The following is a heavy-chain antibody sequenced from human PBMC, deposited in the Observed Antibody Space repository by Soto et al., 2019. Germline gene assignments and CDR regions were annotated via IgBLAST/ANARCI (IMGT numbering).Heavy chain of an antibody. V-gene: IGHV4-31*03. D-gene: IGHD6-6*01. CDR2: IYYSGST. CDR3: ARGDFEYSSSARMDV. J-gene: IGHJ6*02. CDR1: GGSISSGGYY. Sequence: QVQLQESGPGLVKPSQTLSLTCTVSGGSISSGGYYWSWIRQHPGKGLEWIGYIYYSGSTYYNPSLKSRVTISVDTSKNQFSLKLSSVTAADTAVYYCARGDFEYSSSARMDVWGQGTTVTVSS.